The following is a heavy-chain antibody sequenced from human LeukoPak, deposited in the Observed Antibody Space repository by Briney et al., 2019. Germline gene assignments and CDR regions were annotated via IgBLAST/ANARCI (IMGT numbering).Heavy chain of an antibody. CDR1: GYTFSNCG. CDR2: VSAYNGNT. V-gene: IGHV1-18*01. CDR3: ARAGGVSFVARWFDP. J-gene: IGHJ5*02. Sequence: ASVKVSCKASGYTFSNCGISWVRQPPGQGLECLGGVSAYNGNTNYAHKFQGRVIMTTDRSTGVAYMELKSLRSDDTAVYYCARAGGVSFVARWFDPWGQGSLVTVSS. D-gene: IGHD5/OR15-5a*01.